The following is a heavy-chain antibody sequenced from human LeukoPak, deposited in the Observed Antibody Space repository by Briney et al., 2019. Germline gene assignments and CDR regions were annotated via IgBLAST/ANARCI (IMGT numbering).Heavy chain of an antibody. CDR2: IYTSGST. J-gene: IGHJ3*02. CDR1: GGSISSYY. V-gene: IGHV4-4*07. D-gene: IGHD2-15*01. Sequence: SETLSLTCTVSGGSISSYYWSWIRQPAGKGLEWIGRIYTSGSTNYNPSLKSRVTMSVDTSKNQFSLKLSSVTAADTAVYYCARGVVVVAATLDTAMVRVRRALPDAFDIWGQGTMVTVSS. CDR3: ARGVVVVAATLDTAMVRVRRALPDAFDI.